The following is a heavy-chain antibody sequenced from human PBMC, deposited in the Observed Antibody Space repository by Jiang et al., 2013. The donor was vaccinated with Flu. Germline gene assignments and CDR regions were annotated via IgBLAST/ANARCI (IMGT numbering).Heavy chain of an antibody. V-gene: IGHV3-30*18. J-gene: IGHJ4*02. D-gene: IGHD5-12*01. CDR3: AKEGSWGYGGYRVYDY. CDR2: ISYDGSNK. CDR1: GFTFSSYG. Sequence: LLESGGGVVQPGRSLRLSCAASGFTFSSYGMHWVRQAPGKGLEWVAVISYDGSNKYYADSVKGRFTISRDNSKNTLYLQMNSLRAEDTAVYYCAKEGSWGYGGYRVYDYWGQGTLVTVSS.